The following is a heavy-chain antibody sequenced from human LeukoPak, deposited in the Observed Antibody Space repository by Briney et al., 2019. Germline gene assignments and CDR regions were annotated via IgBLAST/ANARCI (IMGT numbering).Heavy chain of an antibody. CDR3: AGSPGIAAAGAYSWFDP. CDR2: ISSSSGYT. J-gene: IGHJ5*02. V-gene: IGHV3-11*06. CDR1: GFTFSDYY. Sequence: GGSLRLSCAASGFTFSDYYMSWIRQAPGKGLEWVSYISSSSGYTNYADSVKGRFTISRDNAKNSLYLQMNSLRAEDTAVYYCAGSPGIAAAGAYSWFDPWAREPWSPSPQ. D-gene: IGHD6-13*01.